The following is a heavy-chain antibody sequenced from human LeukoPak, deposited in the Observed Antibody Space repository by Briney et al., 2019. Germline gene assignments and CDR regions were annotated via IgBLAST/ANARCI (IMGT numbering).Heavy chain of an antibody. CDR2: ISSSSSTI. CDR3: ARDHQLVPGQEDYFDY. J-gene: IGHJ4*02. D-gene: IGHD6-13*01. CDR1: GFTFSSYS. Sequence: GGSLRLSCAASGFTFSSYSMNWVRQAPGKGLEWVSYISSSSSTIYYADSVKGRFTISRDNAKNSLYLQMNSLRAEDTAVYYCARDHQLVPGQEDYFDYWGQGTLVTVSS. V-gene: IGHV3-48*04.